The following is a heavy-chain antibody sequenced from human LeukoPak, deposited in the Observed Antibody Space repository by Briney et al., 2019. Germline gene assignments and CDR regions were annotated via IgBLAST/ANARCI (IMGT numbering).Heavy chain of an antibody. D-gene: IGHD3-10*01. Sequence: GGSLRLSCAASGFTFSSYAMGWVRQAPGKGLEWVSSMSGSGGRTYYADSVKGRFTVSRDSSKNTLYLQMNSLRAEDTAVYYCANLGGFYDYWGQGTLVTVSS. J-gene: IGHJ4*02. CDR2: MSGSGGRT. CDR3: ANLGGFYDY. V-gene: IGHV3-23*01. CDR1: GFTFSSYA.